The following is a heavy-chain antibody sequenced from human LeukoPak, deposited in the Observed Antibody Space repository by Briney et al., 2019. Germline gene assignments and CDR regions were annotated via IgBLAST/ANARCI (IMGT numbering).Heavy chain of an antibody. V-gene: IGHV1-18*01. CDR3: ARDVGGYDY. CDR2: IRAYNGNT. Sequence: ASVKVSCTTSGYTFTSYGISWVRHAPGQGLECMGWIRAYNGNTIYAQKLQGRVTMTTDTSTGTAYMELRSLRSDDTAVYYCARDVGGYDYWGQGTLVTVSS. J-gene: IGHJ4*02. D-gene: IGHD3-16*01. CDR1: GYTFTSYG.